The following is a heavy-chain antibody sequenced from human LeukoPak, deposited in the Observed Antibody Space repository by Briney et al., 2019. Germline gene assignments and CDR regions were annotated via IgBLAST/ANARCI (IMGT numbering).Heavy chain of an antibody. V-gene: IGHV3-21*01. CDR1: GFTFSSYS. J-gene: IGHJ3*02. D-gene: IGHD2-15*01. Sequence: PGGSLRLSCAASGFTFSSYSMNWVRQAPGKGLEWVSSISSSSSYIYYADSVKGRFTTSRDNAKNSLYLQMNSLRAEDTAVYYCARDPGYCSGGSYYFEHIWGQGTMVTVSS. CDR3: ARDPGYCSGGSYYFEHI. CDR2: ISSSSSYI.